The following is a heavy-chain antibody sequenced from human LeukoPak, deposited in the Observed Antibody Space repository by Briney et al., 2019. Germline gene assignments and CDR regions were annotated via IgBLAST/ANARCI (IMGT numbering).Heavy chain of an antibody. CDR2: IYPGDSDT. D-gene: IGHD6-13*01. Sequence: GESLKISCKGSGCSFTSDWIGWVRQMPGKGLEWMGIIYPGDSDTRYSPSFQGQVTISADKSISTAYLQWSSLKASDTAMYYCARLPPRAAAGVFDYWGQGTLVTVSS. CDR1: GCSFTSDW. V-gene: IGHV5-51*01. CDR3: ARLPPRAAAGVFDY. J-gene: IGHJ4*02.